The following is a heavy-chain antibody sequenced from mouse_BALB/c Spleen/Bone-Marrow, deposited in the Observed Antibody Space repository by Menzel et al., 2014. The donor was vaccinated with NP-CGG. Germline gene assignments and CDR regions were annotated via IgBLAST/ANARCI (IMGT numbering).Heavy chain of an antibody. CDR1: GLTFSNYA. J-gene: IGHJ2*01. CDR2: ISSGGSYT. CDR3: ARQDGFDY. D-gene: IGHD2-3*01. Sequence: EVMLVESGGGLVKPGGSLKLSCAASGLTFSNYAMSWVRQTPEKRLEWVAIISSGGSYTYYPDSVKGRFTISRDNAKTILYLQMSSLRSEDTAMYYCARQDGFDYWGQGPNSHSLL. V-gene: IGHV5-9-1*01.